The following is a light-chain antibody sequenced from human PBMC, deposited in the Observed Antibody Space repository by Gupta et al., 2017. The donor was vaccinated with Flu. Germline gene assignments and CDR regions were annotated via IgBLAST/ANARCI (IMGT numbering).Light chain of an antibody. CDR1: QSVSRN. Sequence: TLSVSPGETATLACRARQSVSRNVAWYQKKPGQAPGLLMYGASSRAKGGIARCSGSGDGTEVTLTINSRQSEDLAAYYCQYENEGHPYWAFGQGTKVEI. J-gene: IGKJ1*01. CDR3: QYENEGHPYWA. V-gene: IGKV3-15*01. CDR2: GAS.